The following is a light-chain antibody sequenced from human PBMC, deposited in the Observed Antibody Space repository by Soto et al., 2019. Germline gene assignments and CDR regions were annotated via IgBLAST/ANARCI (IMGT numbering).Light chain of an antibody. V-gene: IGKV3-20*01. J-gene: IGKJ1*01. CDR2: GNS. CDR1: ESVSISY. Sequence: EIVLTQSPGTLSLSPGERATLSCRASESVSISYLAWNQQKPGQAPRLLMYGNSSRATAITDMFSGSGSGTDITLTISRLEPEDFAVYSCPQYGSSSWTFGQGTMVEIK. CDR3: PQYGSSSWT.